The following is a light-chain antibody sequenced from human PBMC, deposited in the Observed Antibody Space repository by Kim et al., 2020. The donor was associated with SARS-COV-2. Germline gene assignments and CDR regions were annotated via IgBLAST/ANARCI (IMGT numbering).Light chain of an antibody. J-gene: IGLJ3*02. V-gene: IGLV1-44*01. CDR1: SSNIGSDS. CDR3: ATWDDGLNGPV. CDR2: SNN. Sequence: GQRVTISCSGSSSNIGSDSVSWYQQLPGTAPKLLIYSNNQRPSGVPGRFSGSKSGTSAYLAITGIRSEDEADYYCATWDDGLNGPVFGGGTQLTVL.